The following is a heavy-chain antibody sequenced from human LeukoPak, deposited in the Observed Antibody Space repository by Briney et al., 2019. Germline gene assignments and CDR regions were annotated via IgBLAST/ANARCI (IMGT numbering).Heavy chain of an antibody. CDR2: ISGSGGST. V-gene: IGHV3-23*01. CDR1: GFTFTSYA. Sequence: GGSLRLSCAASGFTFTSYAMTWVRQAPGKGLEWVSAISGSGGSTYYADTVKGRFTISRDNSKNTLCLRMNSLRAEDTAVYYCALRARGSHDYWGQGTLVTVSS. CDR3: ALRARGSHDY. D-gene: IGHD3-10*01. J-gene: IGHJ4*02.